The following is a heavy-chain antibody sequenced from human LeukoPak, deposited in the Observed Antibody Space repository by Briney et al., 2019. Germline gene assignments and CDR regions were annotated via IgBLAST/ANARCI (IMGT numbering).Heavy chain of an antibody. D-gene: IGHD6-19*01. CDR1: GYTFTSYD. CDR2: MNPNSGNT. J-gene: IGHJ1*01. Sequence: GASVKVSCKASGYTFTSYDINWVRQATGQGLEWMGWMNPNSGNTGYAQKFQGRVTMTRNTSISTAYMELRSLRSDDTAVYYCARQTYSSGWSAEYFQHWGQGTLVTVTS. CDR3: ARQTYSSGWSAEYFQH. V-gene: IGHV1-8*01.